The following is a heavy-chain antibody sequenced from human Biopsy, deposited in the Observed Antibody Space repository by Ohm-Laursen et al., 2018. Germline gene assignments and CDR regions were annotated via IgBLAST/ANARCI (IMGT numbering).Heavy chain of an antibody. CDR3: ARGGFFAYSTFDY. Sequence: LSLTCAASGFTFSNYYMHWVRQALGKGLLWVSRIKRDGTTTDYAESVKGRFTISRDNAKNTLYLQMNSLRAEDTAVYYCARGGFFAYSTFDYWGQGALVTVSS. D-gene: IGHD4-11*01. CDR2: IKRDGTTT. V-gene: IGHV3-74*01. CDR1: GFTFSNYY. J-gene: IGHJ4*02.